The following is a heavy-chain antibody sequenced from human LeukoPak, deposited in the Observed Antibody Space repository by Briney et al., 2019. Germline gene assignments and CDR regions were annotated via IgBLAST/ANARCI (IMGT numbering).Heavy chain of an antibody. CDR2: INHSGST. J-gene: IGHJ4*02. V-gene: IGHV4-34*01. CDR3: ARGPKGGYNWNRGMWYYFDY. D-gene: IGHD1-20*01. CDR1: GGSFSGYY. Sequence: SETLSLTCAVYGGSFSGYYWSWLRQPPGKGVEWVGEINHSGSTNYNPSLKSRVTISVDTSKNQFSLKLSSVTAADTAVYYCARGPKGGYNWNRGMWYYFDYWGQGTLVTVSS.